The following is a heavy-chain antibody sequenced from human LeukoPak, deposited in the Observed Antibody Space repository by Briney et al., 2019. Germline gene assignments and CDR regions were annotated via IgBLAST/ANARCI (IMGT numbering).Heavy chain of an antibody. J-gene: IGHJ3*02. Sequence: PSETLSLTCAVYGGSFSGYYWSWIRQPPGKGLEWIGYIYYSGSTHYNPSLKSRVTISVDTSKNQFSLKLSSVTAADTAVYYCARHDEGYCSSTSCFDAFDIWGQGTMVTVSS. D-gene: IGHD2-2*01. CDR1: GGSFSGYY. V-gene: IGHV4-34*01. CDR2: IYYSGST. CDR3: ARHDEGYCSSTSCFDAFDI.